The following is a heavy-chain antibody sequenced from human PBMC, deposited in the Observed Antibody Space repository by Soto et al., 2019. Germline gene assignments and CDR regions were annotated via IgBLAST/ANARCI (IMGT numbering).Heavy chain of an antibody. CDR3: ARDASYDESSGDFDY. CDR1: GFIFNKYW. Sequence: EVQLVESGGGLVQPGGPLRFSCAASGFIFNKYWMTWVRQAPGKGLEWVANIKQDGSEKYYVDSVKGRCTISRDNAKNSLYLQMNSLRADDTAVYYCARDASYDESSGDFDYWGQGTLVTVSS. J-gene: IGHJ4*02. D-gene: IGHD3-22*01. V-gene: IGHV3-7*01. CDR2: IKQDGSEK.